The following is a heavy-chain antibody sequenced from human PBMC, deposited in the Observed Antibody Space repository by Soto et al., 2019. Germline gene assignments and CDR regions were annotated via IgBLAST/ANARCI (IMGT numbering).Heavy chain of an antibody. D-gene: IGHD4-17*01. CDR2: ISDSGGST. Sequence: EVQLLESGGGLVQPGGSLRLSCAASGITFSSYAMSWVRQAPGKGLEWVSGISDSGGSTYYADSVKGRFTISRDNSKNTLYLQMNSLRAEDTAVYYCAKADYGDYGFDYWGQGTLVTVCS. J-gene: IGHJ4*02. CDR3: AKADYGDYGFDY. CDR1: GITFSSYA. V-gene: IGHV3-23*01.